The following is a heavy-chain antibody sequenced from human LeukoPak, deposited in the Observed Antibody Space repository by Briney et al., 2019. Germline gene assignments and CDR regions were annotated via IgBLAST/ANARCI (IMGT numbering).Heavy chain of an antibody. Sequence: GGSLRLSCAASGFTFSDYYMSWIRQAPGKGLEWVSYISSSGSTIYYADSVKGRFTISRDNAKNSLYLQMNSLRAEDTALYYCAKDTVYPNWFDPWGQGTLVTVSS. D-gene: IGHD2-8*01. CDR2: ISSSGSTI. V-gene: IGHV3-11*01. CDR3: AKDTVYPNWFDP. J-gene: IGHJ5*02. CDR1: GFTFSDYY.